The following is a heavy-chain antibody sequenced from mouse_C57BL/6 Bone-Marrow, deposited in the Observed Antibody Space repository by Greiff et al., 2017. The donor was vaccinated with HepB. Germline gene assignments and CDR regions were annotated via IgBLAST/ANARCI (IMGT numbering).Heavy chain of an antibody. J-gene: IGHJ4*01. CDR2: IWRGGST. D-gene: IGHD2-5*01. CDR1: GFSLTSYG. V-gene: IGHV2-5*01. Sequence: QVQLKESGPGLVQPSQSLSITCTVSGFSLTSYGVHWVRQSPGKGLEWLGVIWRGGSTDYNAAFMSRLSITKDNSKSQVFFKMNSLQADDTAIYYCAKKGDSNYSYYAMDYWGQGTSVTVSS. CDR3: AKKGDSNYSYYAMDY.